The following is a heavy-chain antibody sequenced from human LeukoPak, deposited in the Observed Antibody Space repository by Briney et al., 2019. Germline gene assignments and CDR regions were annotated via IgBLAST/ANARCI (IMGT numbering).Heavy chain of an antibody. V-gene: IGHV1-69*06. CDR2: IIPIFGTA. Sequence: GSSVKVSCKASGGTFSSYAISWVRQAPGQGLEWMGRIIPIFGTANYAQKFQGRVTITADKSTSTAYMELSSLRSEDTAVYYCASENGDYSGHWFDPWGQGTLVTVSS. J-gene: IGHJ5*02. D-gene: IGHD4-17*01. CDR1: GGTFSSYA. CDR3: ASENGDYSGHWFDP.